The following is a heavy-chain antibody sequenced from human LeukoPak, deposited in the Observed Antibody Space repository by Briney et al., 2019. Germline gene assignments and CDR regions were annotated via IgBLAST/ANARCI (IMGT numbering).Heavy chain of an antibody. CDR2: ISPSGSST. CDR3: ARDRGVRGVTTPWSINYYYMDV. D-gene: IGHD3-10*01. Sequence: GASVKVSCKASGYTFSSYYMHWVRQAPGQGLEWMGIISPSGSSTSHAQKFQGRVTMTRDTSTSTVYMELSSLRSEDTAVYYCARDRGVRGVTTPWSINYYYMDVWGKGTTVTISS. CDR1: GYTFSSYY. J-gene: IGHJ6*03. V-gene: IGHV1-46*01.